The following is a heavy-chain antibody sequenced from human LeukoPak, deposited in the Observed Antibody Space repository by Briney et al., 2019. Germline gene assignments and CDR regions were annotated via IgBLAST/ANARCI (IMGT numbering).Heavy chain of an antibody. Sequence: GGSLRLSCAASGFTFSSYSMNWVRQAPGKGLEWVSSISSSSSSYIYYADSVKGRFTISRDNAKNSLYLQMNSLRAEDTAVYYCARDGYSSGWRYYYGMDVWGQGTTVTVSS. CDR1: GFTFSSYS. CDR3: ARDGYSSGWRYYYGMDV. V-gene: IGHV3-21*01. D-gene: IGHD6-19*01. J-gene: IGHJ6*02. CDR2: ISSSSSSYI.